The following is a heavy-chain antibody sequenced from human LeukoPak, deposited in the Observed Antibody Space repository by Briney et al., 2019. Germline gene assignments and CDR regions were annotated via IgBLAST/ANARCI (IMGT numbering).Heavy chain of an antibody. D-gene: IGHD3-3*01. CDR2: INSDGSST. CDR1: GFTFSSYA. J-gene: IGHJ5*02. Sequence: PGGSLRLSCAASGFTFSSYAVSWVRQAPGNGLVWVSRINSDGSSTSYADSVKGRFTISRDNAKNTLYLQMNSLRAEDTAVYYCARERRWGCGYYTKYNWLDPWGQGTLVTVSS. CDR3: ARERRWGCGYYTKYNWLDP. V-gene: IGHV3-74*01.